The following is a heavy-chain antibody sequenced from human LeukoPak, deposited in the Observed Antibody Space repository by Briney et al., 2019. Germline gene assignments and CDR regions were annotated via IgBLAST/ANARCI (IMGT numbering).Heavy chain of an antibody. CDR3: AKGPGAAVAKRYIQH. CDR1: GFTFDDYA. Sequence: GGSLRLSCAASGFTFDDYAMHWVRQAPGKGLEWVSGISWNSGSSYYADSVKGRFTISRDNSKSSLSLQMNSLRTEDTALYYCAKGPGAAVAKRYIQHWGQGTLVTVSS. D-gene: IGHD6-19*01. J-gene: IGHJ1*01. CDR2: ISWNSGSS. V-gene: IGHV3-43*02.